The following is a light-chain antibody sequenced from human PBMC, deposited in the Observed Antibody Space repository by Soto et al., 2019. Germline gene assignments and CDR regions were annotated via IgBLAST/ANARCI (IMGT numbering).Light chain of an antibody. CDR1: SSDGGGYNY. CDR2: DVS. V-gene: IGLV2-14*01. J-gene: IGLJ1*01. Sequence: QSALTQPASVSGSPGQSITISCTGTSSDGGGYNYVSWYQQHPGKAPKLMIYDVSTRPSGVSNRFSGSKSGNTASLTITGLQAEDEADYYCSSYTSSSTYVFGTGTKVTVL. CDR3: SSYTSSSTYV.